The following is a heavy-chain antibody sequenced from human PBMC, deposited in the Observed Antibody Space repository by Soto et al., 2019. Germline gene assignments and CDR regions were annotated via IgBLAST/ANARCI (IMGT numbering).Heavy chain of an antibody. V-gene: IGHV3-33*06. CDR1: GLTFSRSD. CDR2: IWYDGNNK. D-gene: IGHD2-15*01. J-gene: IGHJ6*02. CDR3: AKAVAKPPYYYCGMDV. Sequence: RRLSCAVSGLTFSRSDMHWVRQAPGKGLEWLGVIWYDGNNKYYSESVKGRFTISRDNSKNTLYLQMDSLTTDDTAVYYCAKAVAKPPYYYCGMDVWGQGTTVTVSS.